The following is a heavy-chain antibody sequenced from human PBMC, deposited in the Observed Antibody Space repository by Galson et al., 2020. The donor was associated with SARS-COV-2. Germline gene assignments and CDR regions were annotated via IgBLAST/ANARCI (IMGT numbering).Heavy chain of an antibody. CDR1: GFTFSSYG. J-gene: IGHJ6*02. D-gene: IGHD1-26*01. CDR2: ISSSSSYI. Sequence: GESLKISCADSGFTFSSYGMHWVRQAPGKGLEWVSSISSSSSYIYYADSVKGRFTISRDNAKNSLYLQMNSLRAEDTAVYYCASDQGSSIYYYYYGMDVWGQGTTVTVSS. CDR3: ASDQGSSIYYYYYGMDV. V-gene: IGHV3-21*01.